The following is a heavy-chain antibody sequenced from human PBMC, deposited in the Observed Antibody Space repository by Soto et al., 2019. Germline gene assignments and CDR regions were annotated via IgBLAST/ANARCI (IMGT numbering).Heavy chain of an antibody. Sequence: SETLSLTCTVSGGSISSSSYYWGWIRQPPGKGLEWIGSIYYSGSTYYNPSLKSRVTISVDTSKNQFSLKLSSVTAADTAVYYCASHLIRANRYFDYWGQGTLVTVSS. J-gene: IGHJ4*02. CDR1: GGSISSSSYY. CDR2: IYYSGST. V-gene: IGHV4-39*01. CDR3: ASHLIRANRYFDY.